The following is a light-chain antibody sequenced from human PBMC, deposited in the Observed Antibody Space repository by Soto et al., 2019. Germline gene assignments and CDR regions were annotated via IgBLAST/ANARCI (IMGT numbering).Light chain of an antibody. CDR3: QQYSNWPPGT. V-gene: IGKV3-15*01. CDR2: GAS. Sequence: EIVMTLSPATLSVSPGERATLSCRASQSVRSNLAWYQQKPGQAPRLLIYGASTRATGIPARFSGSGSGTEFTLTISSLQSEDFAVYYCQQYSNWPPGTFGQGTKVEIK. CDR1: QSVRSN. J-gene: IGKJ1*01.